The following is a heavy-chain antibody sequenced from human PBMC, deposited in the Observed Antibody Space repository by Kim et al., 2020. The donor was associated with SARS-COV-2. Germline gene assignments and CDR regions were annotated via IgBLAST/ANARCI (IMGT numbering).Heavy chain of an antibody. Sequence: SETLSLTCAVYGGPFSDYYWSWIRQPPGKRLEWIGEIDHGGNTKFNPSLRSRVTISVDTSKNHFSLKLNSVTAADTGVYYCASEDSSSALRSLDYWGQGT. CDR3: ASEDSSSALRSLDY. J-gene: IGHJ4*02. CDR2: IDHGGNT. D-gene: IGHD6-6*01. CDR1: GGPFSDYY. V-gene: IGHV4-34*01.